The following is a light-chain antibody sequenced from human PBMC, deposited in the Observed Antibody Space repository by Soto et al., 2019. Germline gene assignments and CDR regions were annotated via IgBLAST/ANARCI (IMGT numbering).Light chain of an antibody. Sequence: DIQMTQSPSSLSASVGDRVSITCRASQSISTWLAWYQQKPGKAPKSLIYATSNLQSGVPSRFSGSGFGTEFTLTISSLQPEDFATYYCQQSYSSPPITFGQGTRLEIK. CDR2: ATS. CDR3: QQSYSSPPIT. V-gene: IGKV1D-16*01. J-gene: IGKJ5*01. CDR1: QSISTW.